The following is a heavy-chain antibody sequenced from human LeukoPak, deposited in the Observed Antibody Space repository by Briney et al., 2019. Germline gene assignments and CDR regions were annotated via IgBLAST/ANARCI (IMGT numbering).Heavy chain of an antibody. Sequence: GGSLRLSCAASGFTVSSNYMTWVRQAPGKGLEWVSVIYSGGSTYYADSVKGRFTISRDNSKNTLYLQMNSLRAEDTAVYYCARDRVFYDFWSGYYKAYYFDYWGQGTLVTVSS. CDR3: ARDRVFYDFWSGYYKAYYFDY. CDR1: GFTVSSNY. CDR2: IYSGGST. D-gene: IGHD3-3*01. V-gene: IGHV3-53*01. J-gene: IGHJ4*02.